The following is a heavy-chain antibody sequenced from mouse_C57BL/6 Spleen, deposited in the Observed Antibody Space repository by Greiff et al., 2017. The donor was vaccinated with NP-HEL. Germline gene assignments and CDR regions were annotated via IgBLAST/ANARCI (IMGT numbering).Heavy chain of an antibody. CDR3: ARSLIRGSYFDY. CDR2: IYPGDGDT. D-gene: IGHD4-1*01. J-gene: IGHJ2*01. V-gene: IGHV1-80*01. CDR1: GYAFSSYW. Sequence: QVQLQQSGAELVKPGASVKISCKASGYAFSSYWMNWVKQRPGKGLEWIGQIYPGDGDTNYNGKFKGKATLTAAKSSSTAYMQLSSLTSEDSAVYFCARSLIRGSYFDYWGQGTTLTVSS.